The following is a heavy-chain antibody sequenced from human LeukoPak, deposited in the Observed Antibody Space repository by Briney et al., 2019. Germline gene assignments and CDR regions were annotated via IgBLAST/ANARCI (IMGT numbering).Heavy chain of an antibody. D-gene: IGHD6-19*01. CDR3: ARGNPIAVAGTGFHYYYYYGMDV. J-gene: IGHJ6*02. Sequence: ASVKVSCKASGYTFTSYDINWVRQATGQGLEWMGWMNPNSGNTGYAQKFQGRVTMTRNTSISTAYMELSSLRSEDTAVYYCARGNPIAVAGTGFHYYYYYGMDVWGQGTTVTVSS. CDR2: MNPNSGNT. CDR1: GYTFTSYD. V-gene: IGHV1-8*02.